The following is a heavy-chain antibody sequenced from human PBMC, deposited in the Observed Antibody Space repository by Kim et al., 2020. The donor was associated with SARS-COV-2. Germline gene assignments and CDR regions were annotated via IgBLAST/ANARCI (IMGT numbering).Heavy chain of an antibody. CDR3: ARVKGASLGFDP. D-gene: IGHD6-13*01. V-gene: IGHV4-59*01. J-gene: IGHJ5*02. Sequence: SHHPSLKGRVTISVDTSKNQFSLKLSSVTAADTAVYYCARVKGASLGFDPWGQGTLVTVSS.